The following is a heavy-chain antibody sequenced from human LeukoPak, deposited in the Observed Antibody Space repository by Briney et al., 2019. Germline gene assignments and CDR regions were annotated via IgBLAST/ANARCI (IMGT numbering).Heavy chain of an antibody. D-gene: IGHD5-18*01. J-gene: IGHJ4*02. Sequence: SETLSLTCTVSGGSITSYFWSWIRQVPGKGLEWIAYISYSGTTHYNPSLQSRVAIPVDASKNQFSLKVRSVTAADTAVYYCVGEDFGGYRFDYWGQGTLVTVSS. CDR3: VGEDFGGYRFDY. CDR1: GGSITSYF. CDR2: ISYSGTT. V-gene: IGHV4-59*01.